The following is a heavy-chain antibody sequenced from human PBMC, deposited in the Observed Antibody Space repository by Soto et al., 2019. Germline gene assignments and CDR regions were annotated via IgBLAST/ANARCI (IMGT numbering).Heavy chain of an antibody. CDR3: AKSLDIHYKNWFDP. D-gene: IGHD4-4*01. Sequence: EVQILESGGSLVQPGGSLRLSCAASGFTFSSAAMNWVRQAPGKGLEWVSIISGSDSRTYYADYVKGRFTISRDNSKNTMYLDMNSLRAEDTAVYYCAKSLDIHYKNWFDPWGQGTLVTVSS. V-gene: IGHV3-23*01. CDR2: ISGSDSRT. CDR1: GFTFSSAA. J-gene: IGHJ5*02.